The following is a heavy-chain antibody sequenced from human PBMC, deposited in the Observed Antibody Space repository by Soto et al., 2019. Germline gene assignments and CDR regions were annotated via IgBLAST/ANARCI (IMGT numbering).Heavy chain of an antibody. Sequence: PSETLSLTCAVSGGSISSGGYSWSWIRQPPGKGLEWIGYIYHSGSTNYNPSLKSRVTISVDKSKNQFSLKLSSVTAADTAVHYCARVSGSYYYGMDVWGQGITVTVSS. CDR1: GGSISSGGYS. CDR2: IYHSGST. CDR3: ARVSGSYYYGMDV. D-gene: IGHD1-26*01. V-gene: IGHV4-30-2*01. J-gene: IGHJ6*02.